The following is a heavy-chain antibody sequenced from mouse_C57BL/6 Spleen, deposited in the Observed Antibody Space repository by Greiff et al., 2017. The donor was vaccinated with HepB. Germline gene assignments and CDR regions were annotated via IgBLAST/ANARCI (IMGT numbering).Heavy chain of an antibody. J-gene: IGHJ4*01. CDR3: VANSYAMDY. D-gene: IGHD4-1*01. CDR2: INPNNGGT. Sequence: EVKLMESGPELVKPGASVKIPCKASGYTFTDYNMDWVKQSHGKSLEWIGDINPNNGGTIYNQKFKGKATLTVDKSSSTAYMELHSLTSEDTAVYYCVANSYAMDYWGQGTSVTVSS. V-gene: IGHV1-18*01. CDR1: GYTFTDYN.